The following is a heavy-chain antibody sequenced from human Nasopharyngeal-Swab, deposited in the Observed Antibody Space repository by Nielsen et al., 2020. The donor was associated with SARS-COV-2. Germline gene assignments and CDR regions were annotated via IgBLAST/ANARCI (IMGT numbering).Heavy chain of an antibody. Sequence: GSLRLSCTVSGGSISSYYWSWIRQPPGKGLEWIGYIYYSGSTNYNPSLKSRVTISVDTSKNQFSLKLSSVTAADTAVYYCARVAYYGSGSYYYYYYGMDVWGQGTTVTVSS. CDR2: IYYSGST. D-gene: IGHD3-10*01. CDR1: GGSISSYY. J-gene: IGHJ6*02. V-gene: IGHV4-59*01. CDR3: ARVAYYGSGSYYYYYYGMDV.